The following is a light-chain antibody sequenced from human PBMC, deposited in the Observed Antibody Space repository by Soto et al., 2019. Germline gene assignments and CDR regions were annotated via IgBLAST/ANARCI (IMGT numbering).Light chain of an antibody. CDR1: NSDVGDYNY. J-gene: IGLJ2*01. CDR3: SSYTSSSTLV. V-gene: IGLV2-14*01. Sequence: QSALTQPASVSGSPGQSITISCTGTNSDVGDYNYVSWYRQHPGQAPELMIYDVFNRPSGVSNRFSGSKSGNTASLTTSGVQVDDEADYYCSSYTSSSTLVFGGGTKLTVL. CDR2: DVF.